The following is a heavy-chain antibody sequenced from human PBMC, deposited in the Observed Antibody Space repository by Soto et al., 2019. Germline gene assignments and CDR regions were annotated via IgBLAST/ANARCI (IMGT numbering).Heavy chain of an antibody. J-gene: IGHJ6*02. Sequence: GASVKVSSKAPGYTFTSYAMHWVRQAPGQRLEWMGWINAGNGNTKYSQKFQGRVTITRDTSASTAYMELSSLRSEDTAVYYCARSWGFEYYYYGMDVWGQGTTVTVSS. D-gene: IGHD7-27*01. CDR2: INAGNGNT. CDR1: GYTFTSYA. CDR3: ARSWGFEYYYYGMDV. V-gene: IGHV1-3*01.